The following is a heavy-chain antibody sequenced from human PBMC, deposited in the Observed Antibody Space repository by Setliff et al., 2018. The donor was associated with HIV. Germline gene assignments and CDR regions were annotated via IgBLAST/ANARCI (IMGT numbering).Heavy chain of an antibody. Sequence: ASVKVSCKASGYTFTYYDINWVRQASGQGLEWMGFMNPNNGDTGYGHRFQGRVTMTTDTSTSTAYMDLRSLRSDDTAVYYCAKCSEMLGTPATSSGYYCGWFDPWGQGTLVTVSS. CDR2: MNPNNGDT. CDR1: GYTFTYYD. V-gene: IGHV1-8*02. CDR3: AKCSEMLGTPATSSGYYCGWFDP. J-gene: IGHJ5*02. D-gene: IGHD3-22*01.